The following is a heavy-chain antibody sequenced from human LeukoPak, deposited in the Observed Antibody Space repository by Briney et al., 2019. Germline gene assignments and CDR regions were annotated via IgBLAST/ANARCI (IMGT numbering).Heavy chain of an antibody. CDR3: ASSSGYSYGDLDY. CDR2: IYHSGST. CDR1: GGSISSYY. V-gene: IGHV4-59*08. J-gene: IGHJ4*02. Sequence: SETLSLTCTVSGGSISSYYWSWIRQPPGKGLEWIGYIYHSGSTNYNPSLKSRVTISVDTSKNQFSLKLSSVTAADTAVYYCASSSGYSYGDLDYWGQGTLVTVSS. D-gene: IGHD5-18*01.